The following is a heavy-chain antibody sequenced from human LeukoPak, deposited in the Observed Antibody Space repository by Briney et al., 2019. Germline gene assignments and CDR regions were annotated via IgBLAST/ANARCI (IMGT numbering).Heavy chain of an antibody. V-gene: IGHV1-2*02. CDR3: ARKGEDYGDYDY. Sequence: ASVKVSCKASGYTFTGYYMHWVRQAPGQGLEWMGWILPSSGGPYYAQKFQGRITTTRDTSISTAYMELTRLRSDDTAVYYCARKGEDYGDYDYWGQGTLVTVSS. J-gene: IGHJ4*02. D-gene: IGHD4-17*01. CDR1: GYTFTGYY. CDR2: ILPSSGGP.